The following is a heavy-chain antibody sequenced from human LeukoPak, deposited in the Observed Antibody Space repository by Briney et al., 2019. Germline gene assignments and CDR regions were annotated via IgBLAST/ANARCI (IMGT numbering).Heavy chain of an antibody. D-gene: IGHD1-26*01. J-gene: IGHJ4*02. V-gene: IGHV1-69*05. CDR2: IIPIFGTA. CDR3: ARDSLSGSF. CDR1: GYTFTSYG. Sequence: GASVKVSCKASGYTFTSYGISRVRQAPGQGLEWMGGIIPIFGTANYAQKFQGRVTITTDESTSTAYMELSSLRSEDTAVYYCARDSLSGSFWGQGTLVTVSS.